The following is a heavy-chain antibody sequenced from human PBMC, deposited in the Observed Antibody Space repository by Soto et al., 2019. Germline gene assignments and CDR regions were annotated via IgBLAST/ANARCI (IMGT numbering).Heavy chain of an antibody. Sequence: LSLTCTVSGGSVSNSNYYWGWIRQSPGKGLEWIGSVYYRGRSYSKSSVKSRVTISVDTSKNQFSLNLNSVTASDTAVYYCVSQRTSVLTQAYFDYWGPGALVTVSS. CDR2: VYYRGRS. J-gene: IGHJ4*02. CDR3: VSQRTSVLTQAYFDY. CDR1: GGSVSNSNYY. V-gene: IGHV4-39*01. D-gene: IGHD2-8*01.